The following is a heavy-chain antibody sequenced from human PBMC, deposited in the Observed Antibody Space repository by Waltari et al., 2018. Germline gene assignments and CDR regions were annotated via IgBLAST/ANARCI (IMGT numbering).Heavy chain of an antibody. Sequence: EVQLVESGGGLVQPGGSLRLSCAASGFTFSSYWMSWFRPPPGKGLEWVDNIKQDGNEKYYVDSVKGRFTISRDNAKNSLYLQMNSLRAEDTAVYYCARWEAASGYFDSWGQGTLVTVSS. J-gene: IGHJ4*02. CDR3: ARWEAASGYFDS. CDR2: IKQDGNEK. CDR1: GFTFSSYW. D-gene: IGHD1-26*01. V-gene: IGHV3-7*01.